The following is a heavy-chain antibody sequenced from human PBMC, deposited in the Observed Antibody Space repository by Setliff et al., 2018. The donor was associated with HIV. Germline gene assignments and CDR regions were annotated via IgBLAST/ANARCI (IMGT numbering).Heavy chain of an antibody. V-gene: IGHV1-8*03. D-gene: IGHD3-3*01. CDR1: GYSSTNYD. CDR3: ARGFYDFFYNYYMDV. Sequence: ASVKVSCKASGYSSTNYDINWVRQATGQGLEWMGWMNPKSGKTGYAQKFQGRVTITRNTSISTVYMDLDSLRSDDAAVYYCARGFYDFFYNYYMDVWGKGTTVTVSS. J-gene: IGHJ6*03. CDR2: MNPKSGKT.